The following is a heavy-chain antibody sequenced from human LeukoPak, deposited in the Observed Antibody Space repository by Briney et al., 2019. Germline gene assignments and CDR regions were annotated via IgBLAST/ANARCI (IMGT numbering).Heavy chain of an antibody. CDR2: INPSGGST. V-gene: IGHV1-46*01. D-gene: IGHD3-22*01. J-gene: IGHJ4*02. CDR3: ARDQTPTYYYDSRSLDY. CDR1: GYTFTGYY. Sequence: GPVKVSCKASGYTFTGYYMHWVRQAPGQGLEWMGIINPSGGSTSYAQKFQGRVTMTRDTSTSTVYMELSSLRSEDTAVYYCARDQTPTYYYDSRSLDYWGQGTLVTVSS.